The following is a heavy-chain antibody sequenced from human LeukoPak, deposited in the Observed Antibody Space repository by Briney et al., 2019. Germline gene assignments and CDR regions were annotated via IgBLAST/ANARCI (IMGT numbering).Heavy chain of an antibody. Sequence: SETLSLTCTVSGGSISSYYWSWIRQPPGKGLEWIGYIYYSGSTNYNPSLKSRVTISVDTSKNQFSLKLSSVTAADTAVYYCASNTLDCTNGVCYTGTFDYWGQGTLVTVSS. CDR3: ASNTLDCTNGVCYTGTFDY. CDR1: GGSISSYY. V-gene: IGHV4-59*01. J-gene: IGHJ4*02. D-gene: IGHD2-8*01. CDR2: IYYSGST.